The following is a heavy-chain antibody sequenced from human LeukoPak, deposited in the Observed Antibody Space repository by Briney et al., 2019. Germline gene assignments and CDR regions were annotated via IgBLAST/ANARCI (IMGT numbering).Heavy chain of an antibody. CDR2: INPNSGGT. D-gene: IGHD3-22*01. Sequence: ASVKVSCKPSGYTFTGYYMHWVRQAPGQGLEWMGWINPNSGGTNYAQKFQGRVTMTRDTSISTAYMELSRLRSDDTAVYYCARGGRTYYYDSSGYYYFDYWGQGTLVTVSS. CDR3: ARGGRTYYYDSSGYYYFDY. V-gene: IGHV1-2*02. CDR1: GYTFTGYY. J-gene: IGHJ4*02.